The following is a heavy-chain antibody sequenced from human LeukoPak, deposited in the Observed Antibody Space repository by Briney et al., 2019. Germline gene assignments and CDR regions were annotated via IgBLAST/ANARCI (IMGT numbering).Heavy chain of an antibody. Sequence: SETLSLTCTVSGGSISSGGYYWSWIRQHPGKGLEWIGYIYYSGSTYYNPSLKSRVTISVDTSKNQFSLKLGSVTAADTAVYYCARLRDVLNWFDPWGQGTLVTVSS. V-gene: IGHV4-31*03. D-gene: IGHD2-8*01. CDR3: ARLRDVLNWFDP. J-gene: IGHJ5*02. CDR1: GGSISSGGYY. CDR2: IYYSGST.